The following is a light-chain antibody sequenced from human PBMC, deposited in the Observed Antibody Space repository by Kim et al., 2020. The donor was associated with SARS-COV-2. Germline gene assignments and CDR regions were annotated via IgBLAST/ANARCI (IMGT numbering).Light chain of an antibody. CDR1: KTINSW. J-gene: IGKJ4*01. Sequence: ASARDRVTMTRQASKTINSWLSWSTQKPQSAPKPLIYTASTLQNGVPSRFSGSKSGTEFTLPISSLQPDDFATYYCEHCNRYPLAFGGGTKVDIK. CDR3: EHCNRYPLA. CDR2: TAS. V-gene: IGKV1-5*03.